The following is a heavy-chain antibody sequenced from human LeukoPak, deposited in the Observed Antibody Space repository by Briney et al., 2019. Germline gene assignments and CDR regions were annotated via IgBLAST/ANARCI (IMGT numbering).Heavy chain of an antibody. CDR1: GFTFSTYG. J-gene: IGHJ4*02. CDR2: ISASDFST. D-gene: IGHD1-20*01. CDR3: ARDNWIEAHYFDY. Sequence: PGGTLRLSCAASGFTFSTYGMTWVRQAPGKGLEWVSGISASDFSTYYADSVKGRFTISRDNSKNTLYLQMNSLRVEDTAVYYCARDNWIEAHYFDYWGQGTLVTVSS. V-gene: IGHV3-23*01.